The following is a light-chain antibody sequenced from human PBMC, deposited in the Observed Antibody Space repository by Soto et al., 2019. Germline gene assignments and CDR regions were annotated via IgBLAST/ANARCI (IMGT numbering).Light chain of an antibody. CDR3: ASYSISNTGV. J-gene: IGLJ3*02. V-gene: IGLV2-14*03. Sequence: QSVLTQPASVSGSPGQSITISCAGTNSDIGANNYVSWYQQHPGKAPKLMISDVSNRPSGVSTRFSGSKSANTASLTISGLLAEDEAEYYCASYSISNTGVFGGGTKLTVL. CDR2: DVS. CDR1: NSDIGANNY.